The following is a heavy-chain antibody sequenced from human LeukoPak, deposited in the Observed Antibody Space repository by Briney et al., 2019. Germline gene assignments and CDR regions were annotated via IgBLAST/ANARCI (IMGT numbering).Heavy chain of an antibody. J-gene: IGHJ4*02. CDR2: ISGSGGST. CDR3: AKDRSGWYYFDY. V-gene: IGHV3-23*01. Sequence: GGSLRLSCAASGFTFSSYAMSWVRQAPGKGLEWVSAISGSGGSTYYAGSVKGRFTISRDNSKNTLYLQMNSLRAEDTAVYYCAKDRSGWYYFDYWGQGTLVTVSS. D-gene: IGHD6-19*01. CDR1: GFTFSSYA.